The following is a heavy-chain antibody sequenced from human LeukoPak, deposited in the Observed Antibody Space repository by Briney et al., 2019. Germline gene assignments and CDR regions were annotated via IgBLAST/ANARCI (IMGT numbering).Heavy chain of an antibody. V-gene: IGHV1-18*01. CDR1: GYTFTIYG. D-gene: IGHD5-12*01. CDR2: ISAYNGNT. Sequence: GASVTVSFKASGYTFTIYGISWVRQAPGQGREGMGWISAYNGNTNYAQKLQGRVTMTTDTSTSTAYMELRSLRSDDTAVYYCARLSGYSGYEDYWGQGTLVTVSS. J-gene: IGHJ4*02. CDR3: ARLSGYSGYEDY.